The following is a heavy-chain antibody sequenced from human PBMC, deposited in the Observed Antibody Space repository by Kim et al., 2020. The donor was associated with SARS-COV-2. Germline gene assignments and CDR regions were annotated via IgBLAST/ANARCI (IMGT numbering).Heavy chain of an antibody. J-gene: IGHJ2*01. CDR2: ISAYNGNT. CDR3: ARDRVGATPYWYFDL. CDR1: GYTFTSYG. V-gene: IGHV1-18*01. D-gene: IGHD1-26*01. Sequence: ASVKVSCKASGYTFTSYGISWVRQAPGQGLEWMGWISAYNGNTNYAQKLQGRVTMTTDTSTSTAYMELRSLRSDDTAVYYCARDRVGATPYWYFDLWGRGTLVTFPS.